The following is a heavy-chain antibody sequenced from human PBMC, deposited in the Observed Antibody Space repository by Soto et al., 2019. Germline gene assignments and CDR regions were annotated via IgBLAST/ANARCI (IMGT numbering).Heavy chain of an antibody. CDR3: AKGRLGYDAFDI. CDR1: GFTFSSYA. D-gene: IGHD5-12*01. V-gene: IGHV3-23*01. J-gene: IGHJ3*02. Sequence: EGSLRLSCAASGFTFSSYAMSWVRQAPGKGLEWVSAISGSGGSTYYADSVKGRFTISRDNSKNTLYLQMNSLRAEDTAVYYCAKGRLGYDAFDIWGQGTMVTVSS. CDR2: ISGSGGST.